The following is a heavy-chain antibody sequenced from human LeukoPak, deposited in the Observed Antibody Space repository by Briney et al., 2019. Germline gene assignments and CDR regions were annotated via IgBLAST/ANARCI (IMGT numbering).Heavy chain of an antibody. CDR2: IYYSGST. J-gene: IGHJ4*02. CDR3: ARHPPSRGYSYGYPPSYFDY. D-gene: IGHD5-18*01. V-gene: IGHV4-39*01. Sequence: SETLSLTCTVSGGSISSSSYYWGWIRQPPGKGLEWIGSIYYSGSTYYNPSLKSRVTISVDTSKNQFSLKLSSVTAADTAVYYCARHPPSRGYSYGYPPSYFDYWGQGTLVTVSS. CDR1: GGSISSSSYY.